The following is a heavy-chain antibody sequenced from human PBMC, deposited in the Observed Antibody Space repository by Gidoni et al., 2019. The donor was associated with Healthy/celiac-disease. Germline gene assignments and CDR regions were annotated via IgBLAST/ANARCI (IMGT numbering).Heavy chain of an antibody. Sequence: VQLVESGGGVVQPGRSLRLSCVASGFTFSSSGMAWVPQATGKGLEWLAFISYDGSNKYYADSVKGRFTNSRDNSKNTLYLQMNSLRAEDTAVYYCARSGYYYYYMDVWGKGTTVTVSS. V-gene: IGHV3-30*03. CDR3: ARSGYYYYYMDV. D-gene: IGHD6-25*01. J-gene: IGHJ6*03. CDR1: GFTFSSSG. CDR2: ISYDGSNK.